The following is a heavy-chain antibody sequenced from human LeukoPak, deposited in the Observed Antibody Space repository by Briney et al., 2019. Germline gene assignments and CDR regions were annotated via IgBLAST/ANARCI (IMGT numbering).Heavy chain of an antibody. V-gene: IGHV4-34*01. CDR2: INHSGST. Sequence: SETLSLTCAVYGGSFSGYYWSWIRQPPGKGLEWIGEINHSGSTNYNPSLKSRVTVSVDTSKNQFSLKVTSVTAADTAVYYCARETTRDRFMDVWGKGTTVIVSS. D-gene: IGHD4-17*01. CDR1: GGSFSGYY. J-gene: IGHJ6*03. CDR3: ARETTRDRFMDV.